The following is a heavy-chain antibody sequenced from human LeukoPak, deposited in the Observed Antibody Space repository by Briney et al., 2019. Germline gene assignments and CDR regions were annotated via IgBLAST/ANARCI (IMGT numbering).Heavy chain of an antibody. CDR1: GFTFDDYA. J-gene: IGHJ4*01. D-gene: IGHD1-26*01. Sequence: GRSLRLSCAASGFTFDDYAMHWVRQAPGKGLEWVSGISWNSGRIGYADSVKGRFTISRDNAKNSLYLQMNSLRAEDTAVYYCARRGWELLPSYYFDYWGQGTLVTVSS. V-gene: IGHV3-9*01. CDR3: ARRGWELLPSYYFDY. CDR2: ISWNSGRI.